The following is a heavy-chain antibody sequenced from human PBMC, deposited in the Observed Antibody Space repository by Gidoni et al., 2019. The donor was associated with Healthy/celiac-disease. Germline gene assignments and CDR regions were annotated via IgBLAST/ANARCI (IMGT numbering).Heavy chain of an antibody. D-gene: IGHD6-19*01. J-gene: IGHJ4*02. V-gene: IGHV4-61*01. CDR1: GGSVSSGSYY. CDR3: ARVGRIAVAGTWD. CDR2: IYYSGST. Sequence: QVQLQESGPGLVKPSETLSLTCTVSGGSVSSGSYYWSWIRQPPGKGLEWIGYIYYSGSTNYNPSLKSRVTISVDTSKNQFSLKLSSVTAADTAVYYCARVGRIAVAGTWDWGQGTLVTVSS.